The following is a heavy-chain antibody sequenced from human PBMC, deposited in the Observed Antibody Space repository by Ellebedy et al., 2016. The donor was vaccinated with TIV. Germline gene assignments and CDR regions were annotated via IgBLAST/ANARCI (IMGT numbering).Heavy chain of an antibody. J-gene: IGHJ4*02. Sequence: GSLRLXXSVSGDSISSVTNYWCWIRQPPGKGLEWIGITHYSGTVYYNPSLKSRVTISVDTSKNQLSLKLSSVTAADTAVYYCARRLGARPPSDWGQGTLVIVSS. CDR2: THYSGTV. CDR3: ARRLGARPPSD. V-gene: IGHV4-39*01. D-gene: IGHD1-26*01. CDR1: GDSISSVTNY.